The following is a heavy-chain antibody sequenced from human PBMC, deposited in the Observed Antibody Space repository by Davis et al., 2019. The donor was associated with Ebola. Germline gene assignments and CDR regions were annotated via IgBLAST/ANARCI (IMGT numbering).Heavy chain of an antibody. D-gene: IGHD2-21*01. J-gene: IGHJ6*02. CDR3: ARWPPLRVWYYGMDV. CDR2: IYYSGST. CDR1: GGSFSGYY. Sequence: MPSETLSLTCAVYGGSFSGYYWSWIRQPPGKGLEWIGSIYYSGSTYYNPSLKSRVIISVDTSKNQFSLKLSSVTAADTAVYYCARWPPLRVWYYGMDVWGQGTTVTVSS. V-gene: IGHV4-34*01.